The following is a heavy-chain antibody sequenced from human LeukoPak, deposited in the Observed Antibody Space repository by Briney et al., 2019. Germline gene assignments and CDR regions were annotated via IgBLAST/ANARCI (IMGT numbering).Heavy chain of an antibody. CDR2: MNPNSGNT. V-gene: IGHV1-8*01. CDR1: GYTFTSYD. CDR3: ARVWAYGGNSSYYYYYMDV. J-gene: IGHJ6*03. D-gene: IGHD4-23*01. Sequence: ASVKVSCKXSGYTFTSYDINWVRQATGQGLEWMGWMNPNSGNTGYAQKFQGRVTMTRNTSISTAYMELSSLRSEDTAVYYCARVWAYGGNSSYYYYYMDVWGKGTTVTVSS.